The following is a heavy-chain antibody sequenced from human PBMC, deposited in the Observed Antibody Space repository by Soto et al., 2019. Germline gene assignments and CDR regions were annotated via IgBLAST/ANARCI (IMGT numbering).Heavy chain of an antibody. J-gene: IGHJ4*02. Sequence: VQLVESGGGVVQPGRSLRLSCAASGFTFSDYAMHWVRQAPGKGLEWVAVVSHDGRNTHYADSVKGRFTISRDSSKNTVSMEMTSLRAEDTAVDYCAKGGRQCLVTADFNYWGQGALVTISS. CDR1: GFTFSDYA. CDR3: AKGGRQCLVTADFNY. D-gene: IGHD6-19*01. CDR2: VSHDGRNT. V-gene: IGHV3-30*18.